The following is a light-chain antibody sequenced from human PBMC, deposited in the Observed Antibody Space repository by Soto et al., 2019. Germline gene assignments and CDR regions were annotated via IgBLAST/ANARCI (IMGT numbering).Light chain of an antibody. Sequence: QSVLTQPPSVSGALGLTITISCTGSSSNIGAGYDVHWYQQLPGRAPKLLIYGNNNRPSGVPDRFSGSKSGTSVSLAITGLRGEDEADYHCQSYDSSLTNAVFGGGTKLTVL. CDR2: GNN. CDR1: SSNIGAGYD. CDR3: QSYDSSLTNAV. V-gene: IGLV1-40*01. J-gene: IGLJ2*01.